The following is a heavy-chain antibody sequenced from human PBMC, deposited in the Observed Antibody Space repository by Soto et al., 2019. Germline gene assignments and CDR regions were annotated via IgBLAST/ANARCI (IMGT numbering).Heavy chain of an antibody. D-gene: IGHD1-26*01. CDR1: GFTFRNAW. CDR3: PTVLRPSGSCSFDY. Sequence: GGSLRLSCAASGFTFRNAWMSWGRQAPGKGLEWVGRIKSKTDGGTTDYAAPVKGRFTISRDGSKNTLYLQMNSLKTEDTAVYYCPTVLRPSGSCSFDYWGQGTLVTVSS. CDR2: IKSKTDGGTT. J-gene: IGHJ4*02. V-gene: IGHV3-15*01.